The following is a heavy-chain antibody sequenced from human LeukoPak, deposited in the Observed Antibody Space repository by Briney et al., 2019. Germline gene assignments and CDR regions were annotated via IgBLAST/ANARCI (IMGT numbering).Heavy chain of an antibody. CDR1: GGSISSSRYY. D-gene: IGHD1-26*01. Sequence: SETLSLTCTVSGGSISSSRYYRGWIRQPPGKGLEWIGSIYYSGSIYYNPSLRSRVTISVDTSRNQFSLKLSSVTAADTAVYYCATPYSGGYHGLDIWGQRTMITVSS. V-gene: IGHV4-39*01. CDR2: IYYSGSI. CDR3: ATPYSGGYHGLDI. J-gene: IGHJ3*02.